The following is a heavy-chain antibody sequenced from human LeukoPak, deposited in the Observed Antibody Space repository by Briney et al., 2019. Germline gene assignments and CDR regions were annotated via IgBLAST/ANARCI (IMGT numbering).Heavy chain of an antibody. D-gene: IGHD1-1*01. CDR2: IKSKVDGGTT. CDR3: IADTPPWNPYGLDY. V-gene: IGHV3-15*07. Sequence: GGSLRLSCAPFGFTFSSAWMHWVRQAPGKGLEWVGRIKSKVDGGTTDYAAPVKGRFTISRDDLENMLYLQMNSLKTEDTAVYYCIADTPPWNPYGLDYWGQGTLVTVSS. J-gene: IGHJ4*02. CDR1: GFTFSSAW.